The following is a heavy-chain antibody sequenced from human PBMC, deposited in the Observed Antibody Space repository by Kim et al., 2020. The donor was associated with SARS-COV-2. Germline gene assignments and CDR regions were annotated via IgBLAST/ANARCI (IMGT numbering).Heavy chain of an antibody. V-gene: IGHV3-30*04. CDR2: ISYDGSNK. J-gene: IGHJ6*02. Sequence: GGSLRLSCAASGFTFSSYGMHWVRQAPGKGLERVAVISYDGSNKNYVDSVKGRFTISRDNSKNTLYLQMNSLRAEDTAVYYCARDLGSYSRGWTYYYYGMDVWGQGTTVTVSS. CDR1: GFTFSSYG. CDR3: ARDLGSYSRGWTYYYYGMDV. D-gene: IGHD2-15*01.